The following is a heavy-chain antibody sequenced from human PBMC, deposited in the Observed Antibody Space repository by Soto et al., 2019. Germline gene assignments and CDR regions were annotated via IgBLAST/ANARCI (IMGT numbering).Heavy chain of an antibody. CDR2: INRDGSKK. D-gene: IGHD6-13*01. CDR1: GFTLSAYW. Sequence: EVQLEESGGDLVQPGGSLRLSCSASGFTLSAYWMTWVRQAPGKGLEWEANINRDGSKKSYLDSVRGRFTISRDNVGNSLYLQMDSLRADDTALSYCARAVSPGSSSLYLDAFDIWGQGTMVTVSS. V-gene: IGHV3-7*05. CDR3: ARAVSPGSSSLYLDAFDI. J-gene: IGHJ3*02.